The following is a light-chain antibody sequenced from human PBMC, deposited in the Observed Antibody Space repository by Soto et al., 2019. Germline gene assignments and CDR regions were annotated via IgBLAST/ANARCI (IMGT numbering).Light chain of an antibody. CDR2: GAS. CDR1: QSISSSY. CDR3: QQYAASPLT. Sequence: EIVLTQSPGTLSLSPGKRATLSCRASQSISSSYLAWYQQRPGQAPRLLIYGASSRATGIPDRFSASGSGTGFTLTISRLEREDFAVYYCQQYAASPLTFGGGTKVDIK. V-gene: IGKV3-20*01. J-gene: IGKJ4*01.